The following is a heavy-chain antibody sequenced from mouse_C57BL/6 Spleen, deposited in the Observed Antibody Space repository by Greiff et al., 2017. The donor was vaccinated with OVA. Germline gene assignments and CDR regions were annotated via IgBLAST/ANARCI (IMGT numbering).Heavy chain of an antibody. CDR2: INTSTGGT. Sequence: VQLQQSGPELVKPGASVKISCKASGYSFTGYYMNWVKQSPEKSLEWIGEINTSTGGTTYNQKFKAKATLTVDKSSSTAYMQLKSLTSEDSAVYYCASYDGYSPFAYWGQGTLVTVSA. V-gene: IGHV1-42*01. CDR1: GYSFTGYY. J-gene: IGHJ3*01. D-gene: IGHD2-3*01. CDR3: ASYDGYSPFAY.